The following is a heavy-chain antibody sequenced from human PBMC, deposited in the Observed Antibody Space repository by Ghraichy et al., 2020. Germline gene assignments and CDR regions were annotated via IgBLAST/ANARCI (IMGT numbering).Heavy chain of an antibody. CDR2: IYTSGST. CDR1: GGSISSYY. Sequence: SQTLSLTCTVSGGSISSYYWSWIRQPPGKGLEWIGYIYTSGSTNYNPSLKSRVTISVDTSKNQFSLKLSSVTAADTAVYYCARLWTGGDSPLFDYWGQGTLVTVSS. J-gene: IGHJ4*02. V-gene: IGHV4-4*09. CDR3: ARLWTGGDSPLFDY. D-gene: IGHD2-8*02.